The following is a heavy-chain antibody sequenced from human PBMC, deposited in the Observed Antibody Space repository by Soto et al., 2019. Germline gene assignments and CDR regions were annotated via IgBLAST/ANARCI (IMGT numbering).Heavy chain of an antibody. Sequence: EVQVVQSGGGVVQPGGSLRLSCVVSGMTFRSEGMTWVRQARGRGLEWVSGISGSGVSTYYADSVKGRFTVSRDNSKKTLYLQMNSLRGEDTAIYYCATIEPNPEWGQGTLVTVSS. CDR3: ATIEPNPE. CDR2: ISGSGVST. CDR1: GMTFRSEG. J-gene: IGHJ4*02. V-gene: IGHV3-23*04. D-gene: IGHD2-8*01.